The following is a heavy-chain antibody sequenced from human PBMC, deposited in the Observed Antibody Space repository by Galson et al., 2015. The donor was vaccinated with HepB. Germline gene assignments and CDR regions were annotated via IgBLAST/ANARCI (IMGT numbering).Heavy chain of an antibody. CDR1: GYTFTTYG. D-gene: IGHD3-10*01. CDR2: ISGYNGNT. J-gene: IGHJ4*02. CDR3: ARAEYGSGTYGDY. V-gene: IGHV1-18*01. Sequence: SVKVSCKASGYTFTTYGITWVRQAPGQGLEWMGWISGYNGNTNYAPNFRDRVTMTRDTSTNTGQMELRSLRPDDTAVYYCARAEYGSGTYGDYWGQGTLVTVSS.